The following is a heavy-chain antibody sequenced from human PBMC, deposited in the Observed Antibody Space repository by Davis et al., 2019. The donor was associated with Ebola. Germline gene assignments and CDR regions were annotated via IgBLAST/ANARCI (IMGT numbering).Heavy chain of an antibody. CDR3: AKALFRAARPRYYYGMDV. CDR2: ISYDGSNK. D-gene: IGHD6-6*01. CDR1: GFTFSSYG. Sequence: GGSLRLSCAASGFTFSSYGMHWVRQAPGKGLEWVAVISYDGSNKYYTDSVKGRFTISRDNSKNTLYLQMNSLRAEDTAVYYCAKALFRAARPRYYYGMDVWGQGTTVTVSS. J-gene: IGHJ6*02. V-gene: IGHV3-30*18.